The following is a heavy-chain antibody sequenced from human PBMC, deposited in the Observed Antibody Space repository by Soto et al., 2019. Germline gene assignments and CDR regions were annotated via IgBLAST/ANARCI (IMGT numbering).Heavy chain of an antibody. CDR1: GDSINSGTYS. CDR2: IYYSGNT. Sequence: SETLSLTCTVSGDSINSGTYSWGWIRQPPGKGLEDIGTIYYSGNTYYNSSLKSRVTISLDTSKNQFSLKLTSVTAADTAVYYCARGYCSSTICYIWDNWFDPWGQGTLVTVSS. D-gene: IGHD2-2*02. CDR3: ARGYCSSTICYIWDNWFDP. J-gene: IGHJ5*02. V-gene: IGHV4-39*01.